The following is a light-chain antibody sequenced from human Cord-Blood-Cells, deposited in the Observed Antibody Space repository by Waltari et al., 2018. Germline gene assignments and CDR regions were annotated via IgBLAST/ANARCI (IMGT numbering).Light chain of an antibody. V-gene: IGLV2-14*01. CDR2: EVS. CDR1: SSYVGGYNY. Sequence: QSALTQPASVSGSPVQSITISCTGTSSYVGGYNYVSWYQQHPGKHPKLMIYEVSNRPSGVSNRFSGSKSGNTASLTISGLQAEDEADYYCSSYTSSSTQVFGTGTKVTVL. CDR3: SSYTSSSTQV. J-gene: IGLJ1*01.